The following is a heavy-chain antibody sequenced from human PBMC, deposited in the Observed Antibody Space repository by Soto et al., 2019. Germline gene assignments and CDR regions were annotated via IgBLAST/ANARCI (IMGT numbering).Heavy chain of an antibody. J-gene: IGHJ4*02. CDR3: ARRWGEGRVDY. D-gene: IGHD3-10*01. Sequence: SETLSLTCAGYGGSISSSNWWSWVRKPPGKGMEWIGEIYHSGNTNYNPSLKSRVTMAVDKSRNQFSLKLSSVTAADTAVYYCARRWGEGRVDYWGQGTLVTVS. V-gene: IGHV4-4*02. CDR1: GGSISSSNW. CDR2: IYHSGNT.